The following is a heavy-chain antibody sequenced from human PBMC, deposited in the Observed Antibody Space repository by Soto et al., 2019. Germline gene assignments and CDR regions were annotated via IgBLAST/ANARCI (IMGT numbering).Heavy chain of an antibody. V-gene: IGHV1-69*06. J-gene: IGHJ6*02. CDR3: AYLPGTTFADRYYYYGMDV. D-gene: IGHD1-7*01. CDR2: IIPIFGTA. CDR1: GGTLSSYA. Sequence: QVQLVQSGAEVKKPGSSVKVSCKASGGTLSSYAISWVRQAPGQGLEWMGGIIPIFGTANYAQKFQGRVTLTADTSTSNDYLELSSLRSEDTAVYYCAYLPGTTFADRYYYYGMDVWGQVTPVTVSS.